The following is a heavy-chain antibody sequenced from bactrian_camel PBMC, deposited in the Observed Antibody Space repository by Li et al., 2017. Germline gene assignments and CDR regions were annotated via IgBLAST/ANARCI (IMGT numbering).Heavy chain of an antibody. Sequence: QVQLVESGGGSVQAGGSLTLSCAATGFTFDESDMGWYRQAPGSQCELVAGILSDGTVYYADFVKGRFTLSQDNAKKTVYLQMNSLKPEDTAMYYCAADRDVNVPPSLVLDSSRFHSWGQGTQVTVS. CDR1: GFTFDESD. CDR3: AADRDVNVPPSLVLDSSRFHS. V-gene: IGHV3S60*01. CDR2: ILSDGTV. J-gene: IGHJ4*01.